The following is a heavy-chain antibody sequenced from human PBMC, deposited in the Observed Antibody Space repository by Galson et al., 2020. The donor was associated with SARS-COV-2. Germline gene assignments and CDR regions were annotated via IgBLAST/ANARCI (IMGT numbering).Heavy chain of an antibody. CDR1: GFMFSTYE. CDR2: ISSSGDTI. J-gene: IGHJ6*02. D-gene: IGHD3-10*01. V-gene: IGHV3-48*03. CDR3: ARGNYYGSGSYLDV. Sequence: GGSLRLSCAASGFMFSTYEMTWVRQAPGKGLEWVSYISSSGDTIYYADSVKGRFTISRDNAKNSLYLQMNSLTAEDTAVYYCARGNYYGSGSYLDVWGQGTTVTVSS.